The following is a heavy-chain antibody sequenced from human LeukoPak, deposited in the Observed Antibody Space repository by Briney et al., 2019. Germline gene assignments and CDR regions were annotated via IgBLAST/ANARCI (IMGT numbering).Heavy chain of an antibody. Sequence: SETLSLTCTVSGGSISSYYWSWIRQPAGKGLEWVGRIYTSGSTDYNPSLKSRVSMSIDTSKNQFSLKLSSVTAADTAVYYCATDVIAWANWFDPWGQGTLVTVSS. D-gene: IGHD2-21*01. CDR3: ATDVIAWANWFDP. CDR2: IYTSGST. CDR1: GGSISSYY. J-gene: IGHJ5*02. V-gene: IGHV4-4*07.